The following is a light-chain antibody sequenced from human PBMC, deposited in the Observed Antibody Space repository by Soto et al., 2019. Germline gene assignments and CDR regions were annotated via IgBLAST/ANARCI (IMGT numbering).Light chain of an antibody. CDR1: QSISSY. CDR2: GAS. CDR3: QQSGSSPWT. J-gene: IGKJ1*01. Sequence: EIVLTQSPGTLSLSPGERATLSCRASQSISSYLAWYQQKPGQAPRLLIYGASSRATGIPDRFSGSGSGTDFTLTISKLEPEDFAVYYCQQSGSSPWTFGQGTKVDIK. V-gene: IGKV3-20*01.